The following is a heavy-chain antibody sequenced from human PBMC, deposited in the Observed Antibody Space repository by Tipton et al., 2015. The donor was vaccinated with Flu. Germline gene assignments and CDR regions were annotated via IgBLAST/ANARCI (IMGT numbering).Heavy chain of an antibody. CDR1: GDSVSSNSAA. V-gene: IGHV6-1*01. CDR2: TYYRSKWYN. J-gene: IGHJ6*02. Sequence: LVKPTQTLSLTCAISGDSVSSNSAAWNWIRQSPSRGLEWLGRTYYRSKWYNDYAVSVKSRITINPDTSKNQFSLQLNSVTPEDTAVYYCARGAIGDYYGSGVPYGMDVWGQGTPVTVSS. CDR3: ARGAIGDYYGSGVPYGMDV. D-gene: IGHD3-10*01.